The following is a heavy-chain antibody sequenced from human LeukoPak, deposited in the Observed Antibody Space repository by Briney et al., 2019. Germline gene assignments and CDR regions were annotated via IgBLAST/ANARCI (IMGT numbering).Heavy chain of an antibody. CDR3: ATAQFGELFFEVDSFDI. D-gene: IGHD3-10*01. Sequence: ASVNVSCKVSGYTLTELSMHWGRHAPGKGLERMGGFDPEDGETIYAQKFHSRVTMTEDTSTDTAYMVLSSLRSEGTAVYYYATAQFGELFFEVDSFDIWGQGTMVTVSS. CDR1: GYTLTELS. V-gene: IGHV1-24*01. CDR2: FDPEDGET. J-gene: IGHJ3*02.